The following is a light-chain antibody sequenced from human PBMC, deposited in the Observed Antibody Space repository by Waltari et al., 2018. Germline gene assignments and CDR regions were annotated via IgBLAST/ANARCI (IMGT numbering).Light chain of an antibody. CDR2: QDS. J-gene: IGLJ3*02. V-gene: IGLV3-1*01. Sequence: SYELTQPPSVSVSPGQTASITCSGNKLGDKYASWHQQKPGQPPVLCIYQDSKRPSGIPERFSGSNSGNTATLTISGTQAMDEADYYCQAWDTGTVFGGGTKLTVL. CDR1: KLGDKY. CDR3: QAWDTGTV.